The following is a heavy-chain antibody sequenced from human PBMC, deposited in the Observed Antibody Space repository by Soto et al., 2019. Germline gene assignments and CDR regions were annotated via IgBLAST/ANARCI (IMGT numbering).Heavy chain of an antibody. J-gene: IGHJ5*01. Sequence: EVQLVESGGGLVQPGGSLRLSCAASGLTFSTYDMHWVRQVTGKGLEWVSGIGSGGDTYYLDSVKGRFTISRENPKNFLYLQMNSLRAGDTAVYYCARGRSSSWYYWFDSWGHGTLVTVSS. CDR2: IGSGGDT. V-gene: IGHV3-13*04. CDR1: GLTFSTYD. D-gene: IGHD6-13*01. CDR3: ARGRSSSWYYWFDS.